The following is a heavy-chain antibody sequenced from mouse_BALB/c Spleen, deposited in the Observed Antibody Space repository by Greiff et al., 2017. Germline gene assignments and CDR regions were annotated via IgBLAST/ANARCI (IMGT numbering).Heavy chain of an antibody. J-gene: IGHJ2*01. Sequence: EVKVVESGGGLVKLGGSLKLSCAASGFTFSSYYMSWVRQTPEKRLELVAAINSNGGSTYYPDTVKGRFTISRDNAKNTLYLQMSSLKSEDTALYYCARRGGNYYFDYWGQGTTLTVSS. CDR2: INSNGGST. CDR1: GFTFSSYY. V-gene: IGHV5-6-2*01. D-gene: IGHD2-1*01. CDR3: ARRGGNYYFDY.